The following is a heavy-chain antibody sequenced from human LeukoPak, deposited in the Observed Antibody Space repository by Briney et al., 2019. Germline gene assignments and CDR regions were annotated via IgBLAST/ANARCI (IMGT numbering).Heavy chain of an antibody. Sequence: PGGSLRPSCAASGFTFSSYSMNWVRQAPGKGLEWVSSISISSSYIYYAHSVKGRFTISRDNAKNSLYLQMNSLRAEDTAVYYCARDRGNYDYWGQGTLVTVSS. D-gene: IGHD4-11*01. CDR2: ISISSSYI. J-gene: IGHJ4*02. V-gene: IGHV3-21*01. CDR1: GFTFSSYS. CDR3: ARDRGNYDY.